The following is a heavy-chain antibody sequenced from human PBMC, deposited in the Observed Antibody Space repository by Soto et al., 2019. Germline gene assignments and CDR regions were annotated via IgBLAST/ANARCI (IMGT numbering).Heavy chain of an antibody. Sequence: GGSLRLSCAASGFTFSSYSMNWVRQAPGKGLEWVSSISSSSSYIYYAGSVKGRFTISRDNAKNSLYLQMNSLRAEDTAVYYCARDLGDTAMYYYYYGMDVWGQGTTVTVSS. V-gene: IGHV3-21*01. J-gene: IGHJ6*02. D-gene: IGHD5-18*01. CDR2: ISSSSSYI. CDR3: ARDLGDTAMYYYYYGMDV. CDR1: GFTFSSYS.